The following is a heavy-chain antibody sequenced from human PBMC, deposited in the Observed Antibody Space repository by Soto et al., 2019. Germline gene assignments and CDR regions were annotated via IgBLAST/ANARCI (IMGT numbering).Heavy chain of an antibody. CDR2: ISVYNGNT. CDR3: ARVSYDLDVFDF. V-gene: IGHV1-18*01. J-gene: IGHJ3*01. Sequence: ASVKVSCKASGYTFTSYGISWVRQAPGQGLEWMGWISVYNGNTNYAQKLQGRVTMTTDTSTSTAYMELRSLRSDDTAVYYCARVSYDLDVFDFRGQGSSVIVSS. D-gene: IGHD5-12*01. CDR1: GYTFTSYG.